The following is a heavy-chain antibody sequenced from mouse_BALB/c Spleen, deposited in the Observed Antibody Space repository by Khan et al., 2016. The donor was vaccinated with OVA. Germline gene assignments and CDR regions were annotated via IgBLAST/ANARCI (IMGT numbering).Heavy chain of an antibody. Sequence: QVQLQQSGPGLVQPSQSLSITCTVSGFSLTYYGVHWVRQSPGKGLEWLGVIWSGGSTDYNAAFISRLNISTDNSKSQAFFKMNSLQVNDTAIYYCARNYDYDEGLAYWGQGTLVTVSA. D-gene: IGHD2-4*01. CDR2: IWSGGST. CDR3: ARNYDYDEGLAY. J-gene: IGHJ3*01. V-gene: IGHV2-2*02. CDR1: GFSLTYYG.